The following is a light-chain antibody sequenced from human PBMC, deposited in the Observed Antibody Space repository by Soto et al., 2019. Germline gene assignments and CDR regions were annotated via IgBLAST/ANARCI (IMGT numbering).Light chain of an antibody. V-gene: IGLV2-23*02. J-gene: IGLJ1*01. CDR3: CGYTRRGSFV. Sequence: QSVLTQPPSVSGAPGQRVSISCTGSSSNIGAGYGVHWYQHFPGKAPKLMIYEVNKRPSGVSNRFSGSKSGSTASLTISGLRADAEADYYSCGYTRRGSFVFXTGTKGTVL. CDR1: SSNIGAGYG. CDR2: EVN.